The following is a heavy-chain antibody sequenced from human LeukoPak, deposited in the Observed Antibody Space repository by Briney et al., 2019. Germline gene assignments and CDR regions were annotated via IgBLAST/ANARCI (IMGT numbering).Heavy chain of an antibody. J-gene: IGHJ4*02. CDR2: ISSSSNYI. CDR1: GFTFSSYS. Sequence: GGSLRLSCAASGFTFSSYSMNWVRQAPGKGLEWVSSISSSSNYIYYADSVKGRFTISRDNAKNSLYLQMNSLRAEDTAVYYCAKEFGGVYWGQGTLVTVSS. CDR3: AKEFGGVY. D-gene: IGHD3-16*01. V-gene: IGHV3-21*04.